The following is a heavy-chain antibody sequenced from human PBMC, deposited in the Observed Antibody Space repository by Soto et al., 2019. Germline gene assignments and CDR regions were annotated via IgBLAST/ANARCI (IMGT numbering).Heavy chain of an antibody. V-gene: IGHV3-73*01. CDR3: TRHEVDATGWYLNWFDP. J-gene: IGHJ5*02. CDR1: GFTFIGSV. D-gene: IGHD6-19*01. CDR2: IRTKPNNYAT. Sequence: PRGSLRLSCAASGFTFIGSVFHLFRHSSLKWLEWVVLIRTKPNNYATTYAASVKGRFTISRGDSKNTAYLLMNSLKTADTAIYYCTRHEVDATGWYLNWFDPWGQGTQVTVSS.